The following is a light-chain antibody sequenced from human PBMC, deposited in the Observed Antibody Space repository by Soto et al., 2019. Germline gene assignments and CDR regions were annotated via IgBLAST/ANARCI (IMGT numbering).Light chain of an antibody. V-gene: IGKV3-20*01. CDR3: QQYGSSPEWT. Sequence: IGFTQSPGTLSLSPGERATLSCRASQSVSSSYLAWYQQKPGQAPRLLIYGASSRATGIPDRFSGSGSGTDFTLTISRLEPEDFAVYYCQQYGSSPEWTFGQGTKVDI. CDR2: GAS. J-gene: IGKJ1*01. CDR1: QSVSSSY.